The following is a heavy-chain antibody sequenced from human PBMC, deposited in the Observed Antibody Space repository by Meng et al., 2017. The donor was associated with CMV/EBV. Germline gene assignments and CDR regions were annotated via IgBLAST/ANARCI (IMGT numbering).Heavy chain of an antibody. CDR3: TNDGQWLVQAGFDY. Sequence: GGSLRLSCAASGFTFDDYAMHWVRQAPGKGLEWVSGISWNSGSIGSADSMKGRITISRDYAKNSLYQQMNRMRADDTALYCGTNDGQWLVQAGFDYWGQGTLVTVSS. J-gene: IGHJ4*02. CDR2: ISWNSGSI. D-gene: IGHD6-19*01. CDR1: GFTFDDYA. V-gene: IGHV3-9*01.